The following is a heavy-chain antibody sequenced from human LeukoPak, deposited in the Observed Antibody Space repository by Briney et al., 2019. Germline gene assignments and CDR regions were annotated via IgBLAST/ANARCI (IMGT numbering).Heavy chain of an antibody. CDR3: ARQSMITFGGVIGFDY. D-gene: IGHD3-16*02. V-gene: IGHV4-39*01. CDR2: IYYSGST. CDR1: GGSISSSSYY. J-gene: IGHJ4*02. Sequence: SETLSLTCTVSGGSISSSSYYWGWIRQPPGKGLEWIGSIYYSGSTYYNPSLKSRVTISVDTSKNQFSLKLSSVTAADTTVYYCARQSMITFGGVIGFDYWGQGTLVTVSS.